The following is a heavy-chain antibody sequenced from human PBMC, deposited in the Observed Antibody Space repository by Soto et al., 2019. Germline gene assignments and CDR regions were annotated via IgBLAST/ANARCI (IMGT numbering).Heavy chain of an antibody. Sequence: XGSLRLSCAAAGVDFSTHALTWVRQAPGKGLDWLSSITNTGITTHYADSVKGRFTISRENSRNTLHLQLNNLRVDDTAVYYCAKGFDYGDTKHIDHWGQGTLVTVSS. CDR2: ITNTGITT. CDR1: GVDFSTHA. D-gene: IGHD4-17*01. CDR3: AKGFDYGDTKHIDH. V-gene: IGHV3-23*01. J-gene: IGHJ4*02.